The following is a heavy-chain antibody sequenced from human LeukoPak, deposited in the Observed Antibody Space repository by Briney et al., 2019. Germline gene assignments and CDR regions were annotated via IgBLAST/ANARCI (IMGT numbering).Heavy chain of an antibody. CDR2: IYYSGST. V-gene: IGHV4-39*01. Sequence: SETLSLTCTVSGGSISSSSYYWGWIRQPPGKGLEWIGSIYYSGSTYYNPSLKSRVTISVDTSKNQYSLKLSSVTAADTAVYYCARQWADFWSGYYLVFDYWGQGTLVTVSS. CDR3: ARQWADFWSGYYLVFDY. J-gene: IGHJ4*02. D-gene: IGHD3-3*01. CDR1: GGSISSSSYY.